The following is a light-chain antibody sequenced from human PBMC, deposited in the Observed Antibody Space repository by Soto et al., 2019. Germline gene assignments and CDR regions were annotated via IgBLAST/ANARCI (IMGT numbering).Light chain of an antibody. Sequence: QSVLTQPPSVSGAPGQRVTISCTGSSSNIGAGCDVHWYQQLPGTAPKLLIYDNSNRPSGVPDRFSGSKSGTSASLAITGLQAEDEADYYCQSYDSRLSGSVFGGGTKLTVL. CDR3: QSYDSRLSGSV. V-gene: IGLV1-40*01. CDR1: SSNIGAGCD. J-gene: IGLJ2*01. CDR2: DNS.